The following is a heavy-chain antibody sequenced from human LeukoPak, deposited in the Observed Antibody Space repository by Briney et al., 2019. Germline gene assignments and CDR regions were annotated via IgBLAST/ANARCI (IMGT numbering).Heavy chain of an antibody. Sequence: GGSLRLSCVASRFTFSTYWMSWVRQSPGKGLEWVANINLVGSQTYYVDSLKGRFTISRDNAENSLYLQMNSLRVGDTAVYYCTRENNYKVDYWGQGTLVTVSS. CDR2: INLVGSQT. V-gene: IGHV3-7*01. CDR3: TRENNYKVDY. CDR1: RFTFSTYW. J-gene: IGHJ4*02. D-gene: IGHD1-1*01.